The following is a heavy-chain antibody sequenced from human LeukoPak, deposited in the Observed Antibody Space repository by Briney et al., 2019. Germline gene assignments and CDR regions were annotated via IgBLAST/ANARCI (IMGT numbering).Heavy chain of an antibody. CDR1: GFTLSNYG. V-gene: IGHV3-33*01. CDR3: ARGGEVVTAINDAFDI. CDR2: IWSDGSTK. Sequence: PGGSLRLSCAASGFTLSNYGMHWVRQAPGKGLEWLAVIWSDGSTKYCADSVKGRFTISRDSSKNTLFLQMNSLRAEDTAVYYCARGGEVVTAINDAFDIWGQGTMVTVSS. J-gene: IGHJ3*02. D-gene: IGHD2-21*02.